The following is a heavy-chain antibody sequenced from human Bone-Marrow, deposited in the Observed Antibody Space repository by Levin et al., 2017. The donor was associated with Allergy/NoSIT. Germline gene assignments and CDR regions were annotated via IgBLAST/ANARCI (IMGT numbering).Heavy chain of an antibody. CDR2: TYYRSNWYT. CDR3: TRGQWCTFNI. V-gene: IGHV6-1*01. Sequence: SETLSLTCAISGDSVPSNGDAWNWIRQSPSRGLEFLGRTYYRSNWYTDHAVSVKGRITITMDTSKNQFSLHLNSVTPGDTAVYYCTRGQWCTFNIWGQGTMVTVS. CDR1: GDSVPSNGDA. D-gene: IGHD2-8*02. J-gene: IGHJ3*02.